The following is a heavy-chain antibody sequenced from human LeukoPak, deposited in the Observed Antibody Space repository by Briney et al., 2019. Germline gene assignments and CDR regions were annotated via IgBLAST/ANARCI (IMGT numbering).Heavy chain of an antibody. D-gene: IGHD3-22*01. Sequence: ASVKVSCKASGGTFSSYAISWVRQAPGQGLEWMGGIIPIFGTANYAQKFQGRVTITTDESTSTAYMELSSLRSEDTAVYYCARSIVVVPAPFDYWGQGTLVTVSS. J-gene: IGHJ4*02. V-gene: IGHV1-69*05. CDR1: GGTFSSYA. CDR2: IIPIFGTA. CDR3: ARSIVVVPAPFDY.